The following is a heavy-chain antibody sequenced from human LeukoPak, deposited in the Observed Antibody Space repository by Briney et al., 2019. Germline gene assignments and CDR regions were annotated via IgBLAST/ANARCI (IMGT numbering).Heavy chain of an antibody. CDR2: ISSSSSYI. CDR1: GFTFSSYS. CDR3: ARTYSASSHHFDH. Sequence: GGSLRLSCAASGFTFSSYSMNWVRQAPGKGLEWVSSISSSSSYIYYADSVKGRFTISRDSAKNSLYLQMNSLRAEDTAVYYCARTYSASSHHFDHWGQGTLVTVSS. D-gene: IGHD6-13*01. V-gene: IGHV3-21*01. J-gene: IGHJ4*02.